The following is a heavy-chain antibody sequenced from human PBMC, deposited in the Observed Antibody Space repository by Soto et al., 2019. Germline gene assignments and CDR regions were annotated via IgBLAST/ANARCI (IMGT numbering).Heavy chain of an antibody. CDR2: VDTSAYT. Sequence: SAPLSLTSRISGSAIRMYYWLGMPEPAGKGLDGIGYVDTSAYTRYSSSLKRRVTISVDTSKSQFYLRLNSVTAADTAVDYCASSAGHPGDFCDYNGMDVWGQGTTVT. V-gene: IGHV4-4*08. CDR3: ASSAGHPGDFCDYNGMDV. CDR1: GSAIRMYY. D-gene: IGHD3-10*01. J-gene: IGHJ6*02.